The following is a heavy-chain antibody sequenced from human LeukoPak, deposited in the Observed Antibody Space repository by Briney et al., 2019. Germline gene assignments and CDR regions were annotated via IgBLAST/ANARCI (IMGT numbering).Heavy chain of an antibody. CDR3: ARDPSNTSGWKTWFDP. Sequence: ASVKVSCKASGGTFSSYAISWVRQAPGQGLEWMGWISAYNGDTKFAQKFQGRVTMTTDTSTSTAYLELRSLRSDDTAVYYCARDPSNTSGWKTWFDPWGQGTLVTVSS. CDR1: GGTFSSYA. J-gene: IGHJ5*02. CDR2: ISAYNGDT. D-gene: IGHD6-19*01. V-gene: IGHV1-18*04.